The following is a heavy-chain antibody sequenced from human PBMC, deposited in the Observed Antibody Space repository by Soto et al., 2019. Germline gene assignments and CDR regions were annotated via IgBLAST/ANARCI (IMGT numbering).Heavy chain of an antibody. D-gene: IGHD2-15*01. CDR2: VFPTGST. Sequence: QVQLQESGPGLVKPSGTLSLTCAVSSDSVSSSNWWSWVRQPPGKGLEWIGEVFPTGSTNYNPSLMSRGTISVDKSKNHFSLNLSSVTAADTAIYYCARRPTAELPSNWFDPWGQGTLVTVSS. V-gene: IGHV4-4*02. CDR3: ARRPTAELPSNWFDP. J-gene: IGHJ5*02. CDR1: SDSVSSSNW.